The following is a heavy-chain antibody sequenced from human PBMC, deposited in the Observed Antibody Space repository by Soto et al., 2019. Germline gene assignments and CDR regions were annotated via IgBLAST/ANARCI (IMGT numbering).Heavy chain of an antibody. D-gene: IGHD3-10*01. CDR3: ARDSVFMDYYYYYGMDV. CDR2: IYYSGST. V-gene: IGHV4-61*01. Sequence: QVQLQESGPGLVKPSVTLSLTCTVSGGSVSSGSYYWSWIRQPPGKGLEWIGYIYYSGSTNYNPSLKSRVTISVDTSKNQFSLKLSSVTAADTAVYYCARDSVFMDYYYYYGMDVWGQGTTVTVSS. J-gene: IGHJ6*02. CDR1: GGSVSSGSYY.